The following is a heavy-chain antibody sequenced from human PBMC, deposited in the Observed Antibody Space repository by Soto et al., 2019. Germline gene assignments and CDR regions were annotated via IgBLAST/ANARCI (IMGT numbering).Heavy chain of an antibody. V-gene: IGHV1-2*04. D-gene: IGHD2-2*01. CDR2: INPNSGGT. CDR1: GYTFTGYY. J-gene: IGHJ6*02. CDR3: AGRRCSSTGCHHYYYYCMYG. Sequence: ASVKVSCKASGYTFTGYYMHWVRQAPGQGLEWMGWINPNSGGTNYAQKFQGWVTMTRDTSISTAYMELSRLRSDDTAVYYCAGRRCSSTGCHHYYYYCMYGRGQGPTVGVSS.